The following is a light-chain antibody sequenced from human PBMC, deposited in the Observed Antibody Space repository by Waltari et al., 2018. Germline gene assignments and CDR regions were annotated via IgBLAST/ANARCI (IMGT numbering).Light chain of an antibody. CDR1: QSVGSH. J-gene: IGKJ3*01. V-gene: IGKV3-11*01. CDR2: DTS. CDR3: QQRSNWVFT. Sequence: EIVLTQSPATLSLSPGERASLSCRASQSVGSHLAWYQHKPGQAPRLLIYDTSYRATGIPARFSGRVSGTDFTLTISSLEPEDFAVYYCQQRSNWVFTFGPGTKVDIK.